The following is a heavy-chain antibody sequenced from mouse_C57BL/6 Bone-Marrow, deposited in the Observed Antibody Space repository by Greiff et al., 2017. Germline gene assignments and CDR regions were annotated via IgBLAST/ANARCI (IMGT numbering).Heavy chain of an antibody. CDR3: ARDGGILGDAMDY. J-gene: IGHJ4*01. CDR2: ISYDGSN. V-gene: IGHV3-6*01. CDR1: GYSITSGYY. D-gene: IGHD4-1*01. Sequence: EVKLQESGPGLVKPSQSLSLTCSVTGYSITSGYYWNWIRQFPGNKLEWMGYISYDGSNNYNPSLKNRISITRDTSKNHFFLKLTSVTTEDTATYDCARDGGILGDAMDYWGQGTSVTVSS.